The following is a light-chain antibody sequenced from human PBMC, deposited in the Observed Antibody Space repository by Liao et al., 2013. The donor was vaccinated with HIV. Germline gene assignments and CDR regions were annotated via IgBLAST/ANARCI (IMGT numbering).Light chain of an antibody. V-gene: IGLV3-1*01. J-gene: IGLJ1*01. CDR1: KLGDKY. CDR3: QTWDSLTGV. Sequence: SYELTQPPSVSVSPGQTASITCSGDKLGDKYACWYQQKPGQSPVLVIYQDNKRPSGIPERFSGSTSGNTATLTISGTQTIDEADYYCQTWDSLTGVFGTGTKVTVL. CDR2: QDN.